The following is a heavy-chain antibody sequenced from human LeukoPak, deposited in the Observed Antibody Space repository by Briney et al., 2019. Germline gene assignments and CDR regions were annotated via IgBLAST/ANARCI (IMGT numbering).Heavy chain of an antibody. V-gene: IGHV4-59*01. CDR1: GGSISSYY. CDR2: IYYSGST. Sequence: PSETLSLTCTVSGGSISSYYWSWIRQPPGKGLEWIGYIYYSGSTNYNPSLKSRVTISVDTSKNQFSLKLSSVTAADTAVYYCAGVGGSSWFPFDPWGQGTLVTVSS. D-gene: IGHD6-13*01. CDR3: AGVGGSSWFPFDP. J-gene: IGHJ5*02.